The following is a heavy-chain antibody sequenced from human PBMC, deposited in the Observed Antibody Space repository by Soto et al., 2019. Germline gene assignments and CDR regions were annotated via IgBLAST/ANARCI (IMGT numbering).Heavy chain of an antibody. Sequence: QVQLVQSGAEVKKPGASVKVSCKASGYTFTSYDINWVRQATGQGLEWMGWMNPTSGNTGYAQKFQGRVTMTRNTSISTVYMELSSLRSEDTAVYYCARDRAVLVPAALNDYYYYGMDVWGQGTTVTVSS. V-gene: IGHV1-8*01. D-gene: IGHD2-2*01. CDR2: MNPTSGNT. J-gene: IGHJ6*02. CDR1: GYTFTSYD. CDR3: ARDRAVLVPAALNDYYYYGMDV.